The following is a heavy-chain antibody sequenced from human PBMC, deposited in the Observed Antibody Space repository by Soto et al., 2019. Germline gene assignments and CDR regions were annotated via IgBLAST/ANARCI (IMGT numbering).Heavy chain of an antibody. CDR1: GFTFSSYS. Sequence: WGSLRLSCAASGFTFSSYSINFFRQAPFKWLEWVSSISSSSSYIYYADSVKGRFTISRDNAKNSLYLQMNSLRAEDTAVYYCARDPGIAAAGPDGGQGTLVTVSS. V-gene: IGHV3-21*01. CDR2: ISSSSSYI. CDR3: ARDPGIAAAGPD. J-gene: IGHJ4*02. D-gene: IGHD6-13*01.